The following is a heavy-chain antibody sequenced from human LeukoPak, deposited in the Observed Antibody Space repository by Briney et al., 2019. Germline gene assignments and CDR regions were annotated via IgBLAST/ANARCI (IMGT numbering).Heavy chain of an antibody. V-gene: IGHV4-34*01. Sequence: SETLSLTCAVYGGSFSGYYWSWIRQPPGKGLEWIGEINHSGSTNYNPSLKSRVTISVDTSKNQFSLKLSSVTAADTAVYYCARSSIAARRRDFYYYYGMDVWGQGTTVTVSS. CDR3: ARSSIAARRRDFYYYYGMDV. J-gene: IGHJ6*02. CDR2: INHSGST. CDR1: GGSFSGYY. D-gene: IGHD6-6*01.